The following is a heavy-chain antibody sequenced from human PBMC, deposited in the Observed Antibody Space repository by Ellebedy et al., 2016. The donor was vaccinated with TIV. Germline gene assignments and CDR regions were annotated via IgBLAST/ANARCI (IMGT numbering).Heavy chain of an antibody. D-gene: IGHD1-14*01. V-gene: IGHV4-4*07. CDR1: GGSFSSYY. Sequence: LETLSLTXTVSGGSFSSYYWSWIRQSAGKGLEWIGRIFMSGSTTYNPSLKSRVTMAVDASTTQVSLNLSSVTAADTAMYFCARLRQSRDRSHWYFDLWGRGTLVTVSS. J-gene: IGHJ2*01. CDR3: ARLRQSRDRSHWYFDL. CDR2: IFMSGST.